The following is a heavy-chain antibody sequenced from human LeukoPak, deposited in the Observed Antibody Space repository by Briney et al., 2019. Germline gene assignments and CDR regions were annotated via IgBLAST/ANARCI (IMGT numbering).Heavy chain of an antibody. D-gene: IGHD2-15*01. CDR3: AKEVVAVAAPSSASDY. CDR1: GFTLSSYA. Sequence: GGSLRLSCAASGFTLSSYAMSWVRQAPGKGLEWVSAISGSGGSTYYADSVKGRFTISRDNSKNTLYLQMNSLRAEDTAVYYCAKEVVAVAAPSSASDYWGQGTLVTVSS. J-gene: IGHJ4*02. V-gene: IGHV3-23*01. CDR2: ISGSGGST.